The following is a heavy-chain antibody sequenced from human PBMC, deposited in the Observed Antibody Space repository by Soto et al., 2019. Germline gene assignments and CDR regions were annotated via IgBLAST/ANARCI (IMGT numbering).Heavy chain of an antibody. CDR3: ARISGRFGASHFDF. V-gene: IGHV2-26*01. J-gene: IGHJ4*02. CDR2: ILSDVQQ. CDR1: GFSLTNVQKG. D-gene: IGHD3-10*01. Sequence: QVTLKESGPVLVQATETLTLTCNVSGFSLTNVQKGVAWIRQPPGKALEWLAHILSDVQQSYKSSLKKRLTISQDTSKRQVVLVMTNVDPVDTATYYCARISGRFGASHFDFWGQGSSVIVSS.